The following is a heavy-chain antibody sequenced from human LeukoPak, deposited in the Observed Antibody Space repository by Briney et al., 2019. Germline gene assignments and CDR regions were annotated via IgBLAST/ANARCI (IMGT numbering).Heavy chain of an antibody. Sequence: SETLSLTCTVSGDSINSLDLWSWVRQPPGKGLEWIGEMYLSGTTHSNPSLKSRVTISVDKSKNQFSLKLSSVTAADTAVYYCARASIAAAGTGWFDPWGQGTLVTVSS. V-gene: IGHV4-4*02. CDR2: MYLSGTT. D-gene: IGHD6-13*01. CDR3: ARASIAAAGTGWFDP. J-gene: IGHJ5*02. CDR1: GDSINSLDL.